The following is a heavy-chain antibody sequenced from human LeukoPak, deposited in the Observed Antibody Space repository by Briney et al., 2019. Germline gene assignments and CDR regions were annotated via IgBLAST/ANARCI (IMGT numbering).Heavy chain of an antibody. J-gene: IGHJ4*02. Sequence: PSETLSLTCTVSGGSLSSYYWSWIRQPPGKGLEWIGYIYYSGSTNYNPSLKSRVTISVDTSKNQFSLKLSSVTAADTAVYYCASEKTDTAMGFDYWGQGTLVTVSS. CDR1: GGSLSSYY. CDR3: ASEKTDTAMGFDY. CDR2: IYYSGST. V-gene: IGHV4-59*01. D-gene: IGHD5-18*01.